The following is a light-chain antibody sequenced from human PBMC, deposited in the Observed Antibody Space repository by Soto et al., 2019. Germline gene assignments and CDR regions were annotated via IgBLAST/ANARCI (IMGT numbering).Light chain of an antibody. CDR2: GAS. CDR3: QQYNNWPRT. J-gene: IGKJ5*01. CDR1: QSFTRN. Sequence: EIVMTQFPATLSVSPGERATLSCRASQSFTRNVAWYQHKPGQDPRLLSDGASTRATDVPDRFSGIGSGTEFTLTISNLQSEDLAVYYCQQYNNWPRTFGQGTRLEIK. V-gene: IGKV3-15*01.